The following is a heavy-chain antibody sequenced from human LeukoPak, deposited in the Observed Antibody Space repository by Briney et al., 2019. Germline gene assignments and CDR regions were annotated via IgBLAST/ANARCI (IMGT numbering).Heavy chain of an antibody. CDR2: INTDGNSI. Sequence: GGSLRLSCAASGFTFSTYWMHWVRQAPGKGLVWVSRINTDGNSISYADSVRGRFTISRDNAKNTLYLQMNSLRAEDTAVYYCARDWVGATDYWGQGTLVTVSS. CDR3: ARDWVGATDY. CDR1: GFTFSTYW. D-gene: IGHD1-26*01. V-gene: IGHV3-74*01. J-gene: IGHJ4*02.